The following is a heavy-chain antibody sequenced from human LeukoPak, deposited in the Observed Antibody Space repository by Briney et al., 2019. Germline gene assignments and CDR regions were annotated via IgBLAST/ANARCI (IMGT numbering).Heavy chain of an antibody. CDR2: IKSKTDGGTP. CDR3: ITAYYYDSSGYHPTD. CDR1: GFTFSNAW. Sequence: GGSLRLSCVASGFTFSNAWMSWVRQAPGKGLEWVGRIKSKTDGGTPDYAAPVKGRFTISREDSKNTLYLQMNSLKTEDTAVYYCITAYYYDSSGYHPTDWGQGTPVTVSS. J-gene: IGHJ4*02. V-gene: IGHV3-15*01. D-gene: IGHD3-22*01.